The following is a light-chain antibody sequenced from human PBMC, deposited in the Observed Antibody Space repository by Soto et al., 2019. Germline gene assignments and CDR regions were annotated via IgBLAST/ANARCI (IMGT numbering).Light chain of an antibody. J-gene: IGLJ2*01. Sequence: QSVLTQPRSASGTPGQRVTISCSGSSSNIGSNYVYWYQQLPGTAPKLLIYRNNQRPSGVPDRFSGSKSGTSASLAISGLRSEDEAGYYCAAWDDSLSGVVFGGGTKVTVL. V-gene: IGLV1-47*01. CDR1: SSNIGSNY. CDR3: AAWDDSLSGVV. CDR2: RNN.